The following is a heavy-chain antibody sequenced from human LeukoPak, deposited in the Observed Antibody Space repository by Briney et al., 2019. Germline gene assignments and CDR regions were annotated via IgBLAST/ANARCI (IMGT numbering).Heavy chain of an antibody. D-gene: IGHD6-13*01. CDR2: ISNSGSII. CDR1: GFTFSDYY. Sequence: GGSLRLSCAASGFTFSDYYMSWIRQAPGKGLEWVSYISNSGSIIKYADSVKGRFAISRDNAKNSLYLQMNSLRAEDTAVYYCARELGIAAAAEGTYYYYYYMDVWGKGTTVTISS. V-gene: IGHV3-11*01. CDR3: ARELGIAAAAEGTYYYYYYMDV. J-gene: IGHJ6*03.